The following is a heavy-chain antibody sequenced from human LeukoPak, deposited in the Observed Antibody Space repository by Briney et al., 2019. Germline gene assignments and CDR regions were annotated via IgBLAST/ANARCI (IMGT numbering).Heavy chain of an antibody. CDR1: GYTFTSYY. J-gene: IGHJ4*02. V-gene: IGHV1-8*01. CDR3: ARFSGGYSGYDQGMSFGY. D-gene: IGHD5-12*01. Sequence: ASVKVSCKASGYTFTSYYIHWVRQATGQGLEWMGWINPNSGNTGYAQKFQGRVTMTRNTSISTAYMELSSLRSEDTAVYYCARFSGGYSGYDQGMSFGYWGQGTLVTVSS. CDR2: INPNSGNT.